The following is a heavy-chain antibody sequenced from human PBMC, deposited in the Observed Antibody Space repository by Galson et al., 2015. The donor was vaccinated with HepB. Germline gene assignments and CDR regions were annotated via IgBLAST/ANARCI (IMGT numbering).Heavy chain of an antibody. V-gene: IGHV3-74*01. CDR1: GFTFSSYW. Sequence: SLRLSCAASGFTFSSYWMHWVRQAPGKGLVWVSRINSDGSSTSYADSVKGRFTISRDNAKNTLYLQMNSLRAEDTAVYYCAREVSDSDYYDSSGPGDYWDQGTLVTVSS. J-gene: IGHJ4*02. CDR3: AREVSDSDYYDSSGPGDY. CDR2: INSDGSST. D-gene: IGHD3-22*01.